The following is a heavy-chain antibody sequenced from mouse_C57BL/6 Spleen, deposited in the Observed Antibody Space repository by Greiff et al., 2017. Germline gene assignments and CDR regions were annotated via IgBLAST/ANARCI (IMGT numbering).Heavy chain of an antibody. CDR2: IHPNSGST. CDR3: ASCLQLRGGFDY. J-gene: IGHJ2*01. CDR1: GYTFTSYW. D-gene: IGHD3-2*02. Sequence: QVQLQQPGAELVKPGASVKLSCKASGYTFTSYWMHWVKQRPGQGLEWIGMIHPNSGSTNYNEKFKSKATLTVDKSSSTAYMQLSRLTSEDSAVYYCASCLQLRGGFDYWGQGTTLTVSS. V-gene: IGHV1-64*01.